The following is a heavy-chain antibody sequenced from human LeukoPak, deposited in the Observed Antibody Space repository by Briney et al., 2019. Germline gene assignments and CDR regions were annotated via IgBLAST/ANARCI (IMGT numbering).Heavy chain of an antibody. CDR1: GFTFSYSY. Sequence: GGSMRLSCAASGFTFSYSYMNWIRQAPGNGPEWVSSISSRGDSTNYADSVKGRFTISRDNAKNSLYLQMNSLRAEDTAVYYCARESSGTYYLKQWGQGTLVTVYS. J-gene: IGHJ4*02. V-gene: IGHV3-11*05. CDR2: ISSRGDST. D-gene: IGHD1-26*01. CDR3: ARESSGTYYLKQ.